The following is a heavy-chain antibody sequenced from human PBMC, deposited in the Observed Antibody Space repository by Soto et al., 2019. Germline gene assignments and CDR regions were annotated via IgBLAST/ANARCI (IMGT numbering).Heavy chain of an antibody. J-gene: IGHJ5*01. V-gene: IGHV3-48*03. CDR3: ARAFPRFTAPDS. Sequence: EVQLVESGGGLEQPGGSLRLSCAASGFTFSTYEMIWVRQAPGKGLQWVSFISPTGNDIYYTDSVKGRFTISRDNAKNSLYLQMNRLTAEDTAVYYCARAFPRFTAPDSWGQGTLVTVSS. D-gene: IGHD2-21*02. CDR2: ISPTGNDI. CDR1: GFTFSTYE.